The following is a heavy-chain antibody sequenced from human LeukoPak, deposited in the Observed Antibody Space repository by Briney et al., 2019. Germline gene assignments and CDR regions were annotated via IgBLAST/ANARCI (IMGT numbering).Heavy chain of an antibody. Sequence: GGSLRLSCGASGITFSSYSMNWVRQAPGKGLEWVSVISDTGVGTYYADSVKGRFTISRDNSRDTLYLQMNSLRADDTAVYYCAKGVTGTRAFDIWGQGTMVTVSS. D-gene: IGHD1-7*01. CDR1: GITFSSYS. V-gene: IGHV3-23*01. CDR2: ISDTGVGT. J-gene: IGHJ3*02. CDR3: AKGVTGTRAFDI.